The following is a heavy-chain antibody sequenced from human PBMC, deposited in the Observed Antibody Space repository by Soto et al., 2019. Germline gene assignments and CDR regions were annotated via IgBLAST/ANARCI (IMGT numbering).Heavy chain of an antibody. V-gene: IGHV3-7*01. J-gene: IGHJ4*02. CDR3: ARDLFDY. CDR2: INADGSEK. Sequence: GGSLRLPCAAPGFSFRYYWMNWVRQAPGKGLEWVANINADGSEKYYVDSAKGRFTISRDNAKNSLYLQMSSLRAEDTAVYYCARDLFDYWGQGTLVTVSS. CDR1: GFSFRYYW.